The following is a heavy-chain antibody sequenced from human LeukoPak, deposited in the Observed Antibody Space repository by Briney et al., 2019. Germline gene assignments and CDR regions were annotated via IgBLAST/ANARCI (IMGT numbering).Heavy chain of an antibody. V-gene: IGHV4-34*01. Sequence: SETLSLTCAVYGGSFSGYYWSWIRQPPGKGLEGIGEINHSGRTNYNPSLRSRVTISVDTSKNQFSLKLSSVTAADTAVYYCAREFPGIYYYYYYMDVWGKGTTVTVSS. CDR3: AREFPGIYYYYYYMDV. CDR2: INHSGRT. J-gene: IGHJ6*03. D-gene: IGHD2-21*01. CDR1: GGSFSGYY.